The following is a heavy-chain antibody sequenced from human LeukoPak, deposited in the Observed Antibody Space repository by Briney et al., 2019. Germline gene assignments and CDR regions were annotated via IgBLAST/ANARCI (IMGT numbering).Heavy chain of an antibody. D-gene: IGHD1-1*01. V-gene: IGHV3-11*06. CDR3: ATRHYDMDV. Sequence: PGGSLRLSCAASGFSFGDFYMTWIRQAPGKGLEWLSHISPSSTYTNFADSVKGRFTISRDNANNSLYLQMNSLSAEDTAVYFWATRHYDMDVWGQGTTVTVSS. J-gene: IGHJ6*02. CDR1: GFSFGDFY. CDR2: ISPSSTYT.